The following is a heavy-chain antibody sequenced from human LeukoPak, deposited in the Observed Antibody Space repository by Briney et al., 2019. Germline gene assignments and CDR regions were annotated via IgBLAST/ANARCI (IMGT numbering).Heavy chain of an antibody. CDR2: IYRSGTT. CDR1: GGSISSTNW. V-gene: IGHV4-4*02. Sequence: PSGTLSLTCAVSGGSISSTNWWSWVRQPPGKGLEWIGEIYRSGTTNYKPSLKSRVTISLDKSRNHFSLKLTSVTAADSAVYYCARVVYYFDYWGQGTLVTVSS. J-gene: IGHJ4*02. CDR3: ARVVYYFDY.